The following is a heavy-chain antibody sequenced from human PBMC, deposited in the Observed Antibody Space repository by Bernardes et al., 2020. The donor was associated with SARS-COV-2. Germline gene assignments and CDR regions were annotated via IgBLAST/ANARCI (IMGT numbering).Heavy chain of an antibody. CDR3: ARDLDRLYSGSRTDAFDI. CDR2: INPHSGGT. J-gene: IGHJ3*02. V-gene: IGHV1-2*02. Sequence: ASVKVSCKASGYTLSDYYMHWVRQAPGQGLEWMGWINPHSGGTNYAQKFQGRVTVTMDTSISTAYMELSRLTSDDTAVYSCARDLDRLYSGSRTDAFDIWGQGTMVTVSS. D-gene: IGHD1-26*01. CDR1: GYTLSDYY.